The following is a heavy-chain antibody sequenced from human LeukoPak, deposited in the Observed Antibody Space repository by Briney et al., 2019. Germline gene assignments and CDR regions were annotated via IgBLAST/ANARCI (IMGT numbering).Heavy chain of an antibody. Sequence: ASVKVSCKASGYTFTSYYMHWVRQAPGQGLEWMGWINPNSGGTNYAQKFQGWVTMTRDTSISTAYVELSRLRSDDTAVYYCARGVAVAARYYFDYWGQGTLVTVSS. CDR3: ARGVAVAARYYFDY. V-gene: IGHV1-2*04. CDR2: INPNSGGT. J-gene: IGHJ4*02. CDR1: GYTFTSYY. D-gene: IGHD6-19*01.